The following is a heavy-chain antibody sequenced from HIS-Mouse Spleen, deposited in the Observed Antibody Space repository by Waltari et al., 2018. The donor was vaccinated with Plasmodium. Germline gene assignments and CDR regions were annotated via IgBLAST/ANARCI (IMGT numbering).Heavy chain of an antibody. CDR1: GGSFSGYY. V-gene: IGHV4-34*01. CDR2: INHGGST. CDR3: ARGRVLGTSSGYFDL. Sequence: QVQLQQWGAGLLKPSETLSLTCAVYGGSFSGYYWSGVRQPPGKGLEWIGEINHGGSTNYNPSLKSRVTRSVDTSKNQFSLKLSSVTAADPAVYYCARGRVLGTSSGYFDLWGRGTLVTVSS. D-gene: IGHD3-10*01. J-gene: IGHJ2*01.